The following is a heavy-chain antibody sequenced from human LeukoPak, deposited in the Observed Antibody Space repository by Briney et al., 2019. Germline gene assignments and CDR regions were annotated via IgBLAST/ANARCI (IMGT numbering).Heavy chain of an antibody. Sequence: PSETLSLTCGVSGGSISSGGYSWSWIRQPPGKGLEWIGYIYHSGSTYYNPSLKSRVTISVDRSKNQFSLKLSSVTAADTAVYYCARVAYDSSGYTFDYWGQGTLVTVSS. CDR1: GGSISSGGYS. CDR2: IYHSGST. J-gene: IGHJ4*02. D-gene: IGHD3-22*01. V-gene: IGHV4-30-2*01. CDR3: ARVAYDSSGYTFDY.